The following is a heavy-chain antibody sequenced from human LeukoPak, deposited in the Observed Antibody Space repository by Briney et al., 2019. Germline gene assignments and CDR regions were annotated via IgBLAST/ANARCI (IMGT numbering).Heavy chain of an antibody. CDR2: IYHSGST. Sequence: SETLSLTCAVSGGSISSGGYSWSWIRQPPGKGLEWIGYIYHSGSTYYNPSLKSRVTISVDRSKNQFSLKLSSVTAADTAIYYCARQYYSASGSSHVGAYDFWGQGTLVTVSS. CDR3: ARQYYSASGSSHVGAYDF. CDR1: GGSISSGGYS. D-gene: IGHD3-10*01. J-gene: IGHJ4*02. V-gene: IGHV4-30-2*02.